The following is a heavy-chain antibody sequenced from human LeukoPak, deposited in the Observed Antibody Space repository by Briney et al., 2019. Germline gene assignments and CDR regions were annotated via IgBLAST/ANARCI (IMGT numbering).Heavy chain of an antibody. CDR3: VKDSDWGRYDD. J-gene: IGHJ1*01. CDR2: ISNSGSTI. D-gene: IGHD3-16*01. Sequence: PGGSLRLSCAASGFTFSSYEMNWVRQAPGKGLEWVSYISNSGSTIYYALSVKDRFTISRDNSKNNVYLQMNSLSDEDRAIYYCVKDSDWGRYDDWGQGTVVTVSS. CDR1: GFTFSSYE. V-gene: IGHV3-48*03.